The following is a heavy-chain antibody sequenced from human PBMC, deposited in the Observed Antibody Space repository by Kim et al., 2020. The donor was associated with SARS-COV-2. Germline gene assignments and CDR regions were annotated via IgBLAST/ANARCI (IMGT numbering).Heavy chain of an antibody. Sequence: QKFQGRVTMTRNTSISTAYMELISLRADDTAVYYCARSHSGSYTIKRFDYWGQGTLVTVSS. V-gene: IGHV1-8*01. J-gene: IGHJ4*02. D-gene: IGHD1-26*01. CDR3: ARSHSGSYTIKRFDY.